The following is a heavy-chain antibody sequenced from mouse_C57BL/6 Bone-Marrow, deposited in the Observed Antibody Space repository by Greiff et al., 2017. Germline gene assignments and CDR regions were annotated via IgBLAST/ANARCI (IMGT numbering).Heavy chain of an antibody. Sequence: VQLQESGAELARPGASVKLSCKASGYTFTSYGISWVKQRTGQGLEWIGEIYPRSGNTYYNEKFKGKAPLIADKSSSTAYMELRSLTSEDSAVYFCARGSGLTTVVAGAMDYWGQGTSVTVSS. CDR1: GYTFTSYG. CDR2: IYPRSGNT. V-gene: IGHV1-81*01. CDR3: ARGSGLTTVVAGAMDY. D-gene: IGHD1-1*01. J-gene: IGHJ4*01.